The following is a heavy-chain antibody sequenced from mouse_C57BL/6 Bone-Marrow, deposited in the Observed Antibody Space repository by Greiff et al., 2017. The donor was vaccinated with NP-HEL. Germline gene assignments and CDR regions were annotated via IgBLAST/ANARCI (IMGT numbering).Heavy chain of an antibody. J-gene: IGHJ3*01. D-gene: IGHD1-1*01. CDR2: IYPRHGST. CDR3: ARGEVYYYVWFAY. CDR1: GYTFTSYD. V-gene: IGHV1-85*01. Sequence: VKLLESGPELVKPGASVKLSCKASGYTFTSYDINWVKQRPGQGLEWIGWIYPRHGSTKYNEKFKGKATLTVDTSSSTAYMELHSLTSEDSAVYFCARGEVYYYVWFAYWGQGTLVTVSA.